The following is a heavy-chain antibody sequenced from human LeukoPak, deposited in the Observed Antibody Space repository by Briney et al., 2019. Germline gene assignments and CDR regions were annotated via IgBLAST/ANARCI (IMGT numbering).Heavy chain of an antibody. D-gene: IGHD1-26*01. CDR2: IYTSEST. Sequence: SETLSLTCTVSGGSISSYYWSWIRQSAGKGLEWIGRIYTSESTDYNPSLKSRVTMSVDTSKNQFSLKLSSVTAADTAMYYCARNGGSGTYYDGSFDYWGQGTLVTVPS. CDR3: ARNGGSGTYYDGSFDY. J-gene: IGHJ4*02. V-gene: IGHV4-4*07. CDR1: GGSISSYY.